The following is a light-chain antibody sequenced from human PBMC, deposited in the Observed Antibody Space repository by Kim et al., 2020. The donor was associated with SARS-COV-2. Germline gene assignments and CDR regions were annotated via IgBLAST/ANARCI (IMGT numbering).Light chain of an antibody. CDR2: DVS. Sequence: DIQMTQSPSTLSASVGDRVTITCRASQSISSWLAWYQQKPGTAPKVLIYDVSTLASGVPSRFPGSGSGSEFTLTITSLQPDDCATYYCQQYSNLGTFGGGTKVDIK. J-gene: IGKJ4*01. CDR3: QQYSNLGT. CDR1: QSISSW. V-gene: IGKV1-5*01.